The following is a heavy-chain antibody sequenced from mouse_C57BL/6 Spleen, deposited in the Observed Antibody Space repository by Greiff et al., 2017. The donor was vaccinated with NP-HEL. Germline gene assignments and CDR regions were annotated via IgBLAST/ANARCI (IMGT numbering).Heavy chain of an antibody. D-gene: IGHD1-1*01. CDR3: VHYYGSSYWYFDV. CDR2: IDPEDGET. Sequence: VQLQESGAELVKPGASVKLSCTASGFNIKDYYMHWVKQRTEQGLEWIGRIDPEDGETKYAPKFQGKATITADTSSNTAYLQLSSLTSEDTAVYYCVHYYGSSYWYFDVWGTGTTVTVSS. V-gene: IGHV14-2*01. J-gene: IGHJ1*03. CDR1: GFNIKDYY.